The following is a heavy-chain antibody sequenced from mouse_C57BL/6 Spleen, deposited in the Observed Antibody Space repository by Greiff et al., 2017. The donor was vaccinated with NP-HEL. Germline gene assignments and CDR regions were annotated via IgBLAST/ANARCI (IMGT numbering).Heavy chain of an antibody. V-gene: IGHV14-4*01. CDR3: TTSRGVTTPFDD. Sequence: EVQLQQSGAELVRPGASVKLSCTASGFNIKDDYMHWVKQRPEQGLEWIGWIDPENGDTEYASKFQGKATITADTSSNTAYLQLSSLTSEDTAVYYCTTSRGVTTPFDDWGQGTTLTVSS. J-gene: IGHJ2*01. CDR1: GFNIKDDY. CDR2: IDPENGDT. D-gene: IGHD2-2*01.